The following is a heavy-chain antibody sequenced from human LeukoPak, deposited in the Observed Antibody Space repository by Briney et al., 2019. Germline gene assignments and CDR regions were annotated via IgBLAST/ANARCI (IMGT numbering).Heavy chain of an antibody. V-gene: IGHV4-59*01. D-gene: IGHD3-3*01. CDR3: ARKIPRRNFWSAIGEGWFDP. CDR1: GGSISSYY. Sequence: SETLSLTCTVSGGSISSYYWSWLRQPPGKGLEWIGYIYYSGSTNYNPSLKSRVTISVDTSKNQFSLKLSSVTAADTAVYYCARKIPRRNFWSAIGEGWFDPWGQGTLVTVSS. J-gene: IGHJ5*02. CDR2: IYYSGST.